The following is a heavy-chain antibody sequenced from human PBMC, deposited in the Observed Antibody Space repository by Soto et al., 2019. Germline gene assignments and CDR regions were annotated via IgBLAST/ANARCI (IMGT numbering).Heavy chain of an antibody. CDR3: TRALIAVAGDFYYYYYGMDV. CDR2: IRSKAYGGTT. V-gene: IGHV3-49*04. D-gene: IGHD6-19*01. J-gene: IGHJ6*02. CDR1: GFTFGDYA. Sequence: GSLRLSCTASGFTFGDYAMSWVRQAPGKGLEWVGFIRSKAYGGTTEYAASVKGRFTISRDDSKSIAYLQMNSLKTEDTAVYYCTRALIAVAGDFYYYYYGMDVWGQGTTVTVSS.